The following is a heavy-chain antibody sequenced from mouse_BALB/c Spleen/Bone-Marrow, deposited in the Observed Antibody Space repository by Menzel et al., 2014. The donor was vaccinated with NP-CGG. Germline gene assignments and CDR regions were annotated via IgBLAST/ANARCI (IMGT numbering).Heavy chain of an antibody. D-gene: IGHD1-1*01. Sequence: VQLQQSGAELVKPGASVKLSCTASGFNIKDTYMHWVKQRPEQGLEWIGRIDPANGNTKYDPKFQGKATITADTSSNTAYLQLSSLTSEDTAVYYCAMYYSGSSLFAYWGQGTLVTVSA. J-gene: IGHJ3*01. V-gene: IGHV14-3*02. CDR1: GFNIKDTY. CDR3: AMYYSGSSLFAY. CDR2: IDPANGNT.